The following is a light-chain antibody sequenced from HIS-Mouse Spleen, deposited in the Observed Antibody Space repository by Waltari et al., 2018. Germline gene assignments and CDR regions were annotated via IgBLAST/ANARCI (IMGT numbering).Light chain of an antibody. CDR2: RNN. Sequence: QSVLTPPPSASGTPGPRVTISCSGSSSNIGCNYVSWYQQLPGTAPKLLIYRNNQRPSGFPDRFSGSKSGTSASLAISGLRSEDEADYYCAAWDDSLSGPVFGGGTKLTVL. J-gene: IGLJ3*02. CDR3: AAWDDSLSGPV. V-gene: IGLV1-47*01. CDR1: SSNIGCNY.